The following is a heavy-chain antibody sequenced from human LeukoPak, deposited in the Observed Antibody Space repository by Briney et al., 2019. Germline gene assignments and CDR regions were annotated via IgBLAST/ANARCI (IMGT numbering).Heavy chain of an antibody. D-gene: IGHD3-22*01. CDR2: ISSSSYI. CDR1: GLTFSSYS. Sequence: KPGGSLRLSCAASGLTFSSYSMNWVRQAPGKGLEWVSSISSSSYIYYADSVKGRFTISRDNAKNSLYLQMNSLRAEDTAVYYCARDFSNYYDSSGYQYYFDYWGQGTLVTVSS. V-gene: IGHV3-21*01. CDR3: ARDFSNYYDSSGYQYYFDY. J-gene: IGHJ4*02.